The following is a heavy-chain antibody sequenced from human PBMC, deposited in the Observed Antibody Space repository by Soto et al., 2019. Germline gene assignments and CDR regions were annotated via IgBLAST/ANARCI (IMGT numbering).Heavy chain of an antibody. D-gene: IGHD6-19*01. CDR1: GDSISNSRYF. CDR2: IYYSGTN. CDR3: ATLAGTGVPFYYGMDV. J-gene: IGHJ6*02. Sequence: PSETLSLTCTVSGDSISNSRYFWGWIRQPPGKGLEWIGIIYYSGTNYYNPSLKSRITMSVDTSKNQFSLRLSSVSAADTAVYYCATLAGTGVPFYYGMDVWGQGTTVTVSS. V-gene: IGHV4-39*01.